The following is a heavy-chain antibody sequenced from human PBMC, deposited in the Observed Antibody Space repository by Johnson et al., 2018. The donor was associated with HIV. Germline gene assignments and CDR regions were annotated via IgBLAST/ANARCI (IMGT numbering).Heavy chain of an antibody. CDR1: GFTFSNYA. CDR3: ARQDIVVVPAARGAFDI. Sequence: QVQLVESGGGVVQPGGSLRLSCAASGFTFSNYAMHWVRQTPGKGLDWVAVISYDGSNKYYADSVKGRFTISRDNSKNTLYLQMNSLRAEDTAVYYCARQDIVVVPAARGAFDIWGQGTMVTVSS. J-gene: IGHJ3*02. V-gene: IGHV3-30*04. D-gene: IGHD2-2*01. CDR2: ISYDGSNK.